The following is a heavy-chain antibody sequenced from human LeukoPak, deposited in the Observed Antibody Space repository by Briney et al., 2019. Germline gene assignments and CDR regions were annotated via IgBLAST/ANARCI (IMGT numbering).Heavy chain of an antibody. Sequence: GESLKISCKGSGYSFTSYWIGWVRQMPGKGLEWMGIIYPGDSDTSYSPSFQGQGPLSTDKSISTAYLQWSSLKASDTAMYYCARPSSYYYDSSGPQWDAFDIWGQGTMVTVSS. CDR2: IYPGDSDT. CDR3: ARPSSYYYDSSGPQWDAFDI. V-gene: IGHV5-51*01. J-gene: IGHJ3*02. D-gene: IGHD3-22*01. CDR1: GYSFTSYW.